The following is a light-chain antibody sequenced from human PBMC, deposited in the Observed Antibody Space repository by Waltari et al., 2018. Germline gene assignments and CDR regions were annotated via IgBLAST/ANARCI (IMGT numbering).Light chain of an antibody. Sequence: EIVLTQSPGTLSLSPGERGTLSCRASQRVSSFLAWYQQIPGQPPRLLIYGASTRATGIPDRFSGSGSGTDFSLTISRLEPEDFAVYYCQKYDRLPATFGQGTKVEIK. J-gene: IGKJ1*01. CDR1: QRVSSF. V-gene: IGKV3-20*01. CDR2: GAS. CDR3: QKYDRLPAT.